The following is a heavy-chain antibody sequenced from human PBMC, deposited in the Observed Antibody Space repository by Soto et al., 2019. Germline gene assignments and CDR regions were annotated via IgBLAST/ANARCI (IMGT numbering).Heavy chain of an antibody. CDR3: ARDRTTGTTYAWDAFDT. Sequence: EVQLVESGGGLVRPGGSLRLTCAASGFTFSSHSMNWVRQAPGKGLEWVSFIGSNSHYIYYADSVKGRFTISRDNAKNSVYLQMNSLRAEDTAVYYCARDRTTGTTYAWDAFDTWGQGTMVTVSS. D-gene: IGHD1-1*01. J-gene: IGHJ3*02. CDR2: IGSNSHYI. V-gene: IGHV3-21*06. CDR1: GFTFSSHS.